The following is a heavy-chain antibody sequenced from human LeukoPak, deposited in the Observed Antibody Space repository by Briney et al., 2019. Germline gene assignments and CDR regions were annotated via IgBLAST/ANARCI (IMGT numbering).Heavy chain of an antibody. Sequence: GGSLRLSCAASGFSFNTYAMTWVRQAPGKGLEWVSAISGDGGSTYYAVSVKGRFTISRDNSKNTLYLQMNGLRAQGTAVYYCTLGSLYSSSWYGDYWGQGTLVTVSS. CDR1: GFSFNTYA. CDR3: TLGSLYSSSWYGDY. J-gene: IGHJ4*02. V-gene: IGHV3-23*01. CDR2: ISGDGGST. D-gene: IGHD6-13*01.